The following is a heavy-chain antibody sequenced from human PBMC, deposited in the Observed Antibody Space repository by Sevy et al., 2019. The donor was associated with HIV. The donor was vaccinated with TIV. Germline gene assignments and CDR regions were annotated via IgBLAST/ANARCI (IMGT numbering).Heavy chain of an antibody. Sequence: GGSLRLSCAASGFTFSAYAMSWVRQAPGKGLEWVSCISSSGRSTYYADSVKGRFSISRDTSKNTLYLQMNSLRAEDTAVYYCATLRGGLYGSGYFQNWGQGTQVTFSS. V-gene: IGHV3-23*01. CDR3: ATLRGGLYGSGYFQN. D-gene: IGHD3-10*01. J-gene: IGHJ1*01. CDR1: GFTFSAYA. CDR2: ISSSGRST.